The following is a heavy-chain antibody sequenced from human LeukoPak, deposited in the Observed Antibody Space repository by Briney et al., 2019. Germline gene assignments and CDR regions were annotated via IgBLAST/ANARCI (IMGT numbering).Heavy chain of an antibody. J-gene: IGHJ6*02. CDR3: ASGAVCSSTSCYRSNYYGMDV. Sequence: SVKVSCKASGGTFSSYAISWVRQAPGQGLEWMGRIIPVLGIANYAQKFQGRVTITADKSTSTAYMELSSLRSEDTAVCYCASGAVCSSTSCYRSNYYGMDVWGQGTTVTVSS. V-gene: IGHV1-69*04. CDR1: GGTFSSYA. CDR2: IIPVLGIA. D-gene: IGHD2-2*02.